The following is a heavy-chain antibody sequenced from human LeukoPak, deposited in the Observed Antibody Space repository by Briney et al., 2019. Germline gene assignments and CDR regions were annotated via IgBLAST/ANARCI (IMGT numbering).Heavy chain of an antibody. CDR2: IIPIFGTA. CDR3: ARSIAAAGNDY. V-gene: IGHV1-69*06. CDR1: GGTFSSYA. J-gene: IGHJ4*02. D-gene: IGHD6-13*01. Sequence: ASVKVSCKASGGTFSSYAISWLRQAPGQGLEWMGGIIPIFGTANYAQKFQGRVTITADKSTSTAYMELSSLRSEDTAVYYCARSIAAAGNDYWGQGTLVTVSS.